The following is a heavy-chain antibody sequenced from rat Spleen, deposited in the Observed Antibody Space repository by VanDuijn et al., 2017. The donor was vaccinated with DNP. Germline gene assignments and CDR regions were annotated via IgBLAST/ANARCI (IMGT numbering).Heavy chain of an antibody. CDR1: GFAFTSYT. CDR2: MSNGGST. J-gene: IGHJ2*01. D-gene: IGHD1-4*01. CDR3: VFGISY. Sequence: QVQVKESGPGLVQPSQTVSLTCTVSGFAFTSYTVTWVRQPPEKGLEWIAAMSNGGSTYYNSTLTYRLSLSWDTSMTQLFLKMNSLQTDDTAIYFCVFGISYWVQGVRVTVSA. V-gene: IGHV2-6*01.